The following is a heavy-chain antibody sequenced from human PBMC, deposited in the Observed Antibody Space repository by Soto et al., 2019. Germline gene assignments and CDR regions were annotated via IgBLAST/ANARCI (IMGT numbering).Heavy chain of an antibody. CDR1: GDTFNFYS. CDR2: VNPIVSMS. V-gene: IGHV1-69*02. Sequence: QVQLVQSGAEVKRPGSSVKVSCKASGDTFNFYSINWVRQAPGLGLEWMGRVNPIVSMSNYAQKFQGRVTMTADKSTSTDNMELSLLRSEDTAIYYCASSYGSGYRAFDYWGQGALVTVSS. D-gene: IGHD3-10*01. J-gene: IGHJ4*02. CDR3: ASSYGSGYRAFDY.